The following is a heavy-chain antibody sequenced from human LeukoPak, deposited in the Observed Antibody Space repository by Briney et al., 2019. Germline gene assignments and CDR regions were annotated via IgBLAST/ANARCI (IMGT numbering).Heavy chain of an antibody. J-gene: IGHJ4*02. Sequence: PGGSLRLSCAASGFTFSSYGMHWVRQAPGKGLEWVAVIWYDGSNKYYADSVKGRFTISRDNSKNTLYLQMNSLRAEDTAVYYCARVRSGYDSETYFDYWGQGTLVTVSS. CDR2: IWYDGSNK. D-gene: IGHD5-12*01. V-gene: IGHV3-33*01. CDR1: GFTFSSYG. CDR3: ARVRSGYDSETYFDY.